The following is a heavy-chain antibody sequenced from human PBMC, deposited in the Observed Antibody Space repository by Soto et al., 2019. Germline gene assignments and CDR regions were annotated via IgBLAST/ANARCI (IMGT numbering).Heavy chain of an antibody. V-gene: IGHV3-33*01. J-gene: IGHJ4*02. CDR2: IWYDGSNK. CDR3: VRGYDFWSGYYYYFDY. Sequence: QVQLVESGGGVVQPGRSLRLSCAASGFTFSSYGMHWVRQAPGKGLEWVAVIWYDGSNKYYADSVKGRFTISRDNSKNTLYLQMNSLRAEDTAVYYCVRGYDFWSGYYYYFDYWGQGTLVTVSS. D-gene: IGHD3-3*01. CDR1: GFTFSSYG.